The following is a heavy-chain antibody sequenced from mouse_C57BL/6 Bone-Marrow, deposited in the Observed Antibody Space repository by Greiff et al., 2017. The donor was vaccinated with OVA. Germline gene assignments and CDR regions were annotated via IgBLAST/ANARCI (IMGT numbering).Heavy chain of an antibody. J-gene: IGHJ3*01. CDR3: ARDGYFAY. CDR1: GYTFTSYW. D-gene: IGHD2-3*01. CDR2: IDPSDSYT. V-gene: IGHV1-69*01. Sequence: QVQLQQPGAELVMPGASVKLSCKASGYTFTSYWMHWVTQRPGQGLEWIGEIDPSDSYTNYNQKFKGKSTLTVDKSSSTAYMQLSSLTSEDSAVYYCARDGYFAYWGQGTLVTVSA.